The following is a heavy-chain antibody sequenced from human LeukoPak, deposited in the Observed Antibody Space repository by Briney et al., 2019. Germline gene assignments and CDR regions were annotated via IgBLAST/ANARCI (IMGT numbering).Heavy chain of an antibody. CDR1: GFTFSSYG. Sequence: GGSLRLSCAASGFTFSSYGMHWVRQAPGKGLEWVAVISYDGSNKYYADSVKGRFTISRDNSKNTLYLQMNSLGAEDTAVYYCAKDLYGDYGGGDFDYWGQGTLVTVSS. J-gene: IGHJ4*02. V-gene: IGHV3-30*18. CDR3: AKDLYGDYGGGDFDY. CDR2: ISYDGSNK. D-gene: IGHD4-17*01.